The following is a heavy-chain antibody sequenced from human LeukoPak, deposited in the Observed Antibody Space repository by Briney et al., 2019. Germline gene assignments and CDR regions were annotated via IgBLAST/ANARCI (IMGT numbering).Heavy chain of an antibody. J-gene: IGHJ5*02. CDR1: GFTFSGYG. V-gene: IGHV3-30*02. CDR3: AKDPLQIFGVVENWFDP. CDR2: IRYDGSNK. Sequence: GGSLRLSCAASGFTFSGYGMHWVRQAPGKGLEWVAFIRYDGSNKYYADSVKGRFTISRDNSKNTLYLQMNSLRAEDTAVYYCAKDPLQIFGVVENWFDPWGQGTLVTVSS. D-gene: IGHD3-3*01.